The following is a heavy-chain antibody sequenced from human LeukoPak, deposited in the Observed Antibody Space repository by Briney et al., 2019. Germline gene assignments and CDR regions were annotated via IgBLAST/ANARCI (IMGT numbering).Heavy chain of an antibody. CDR2: ISGSGGST. J-gene: IGHJ5*02. CDR1: GFTFSSYW. D-gene: IGHD5-12*01. Sequence: GGSLRLSCAASGFTFSSYWMHWVRQAPGKGLEWVSAISGSGGSTYYADSVKGRFTISRDNSKNTLYLQMNSLRAEDTAVYYCANSGDIVARNWFDPWGQGTLVTVSS. CDR3: ANSGDIVARNWFDP. V-gene: IGHV3-23*01.